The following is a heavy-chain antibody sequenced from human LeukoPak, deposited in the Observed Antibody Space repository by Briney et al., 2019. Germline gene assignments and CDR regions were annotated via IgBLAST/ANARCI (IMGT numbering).Heavy chain of an antibody. Sequence: SETLSLTCTVSGGSISSYYWSWIRQPPGKGLEWIGYIYYSGSTNYNPSLKSRVTISVDTSKNQFSLKLSSVTAADTSVYYCARGQNPPNWFAPWGQGTLVPVS. CDR3: ARGQNPPNWFAP. CDR1: GGSISSYY. V-gene: IGHV4-59*01. J-gene: IGHJ5*02. CDR2: IYYSGST.